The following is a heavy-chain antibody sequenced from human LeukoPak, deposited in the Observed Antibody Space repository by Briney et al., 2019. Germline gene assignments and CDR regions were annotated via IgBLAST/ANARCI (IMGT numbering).Heavy chain of an antibody. Sequence: GGSLRLSCAASGFTVSSNYMSWVRQAPGKGLQWVSVIYSGGSTYYADSVKGRFTISRDNSKNTLYLQMNSLRAEDTAVYYCARGGLAYDILTGYQPFDYWGQGTLVTVSS. CDR2: IYSGGST. CDR1: GFTVSSNY. CDR3: ARGGLAYDILTGYQPFDY. D-gene: IGHD3-9*01. V-gene: IGHV3-53*01. J-gene: IGHJ4*02.